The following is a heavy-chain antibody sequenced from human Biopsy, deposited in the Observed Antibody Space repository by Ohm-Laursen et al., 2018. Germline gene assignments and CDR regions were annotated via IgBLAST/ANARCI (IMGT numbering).Heavy chain of an antibody. CDR3: TRGGYYYDSLAYYYWFDP. CDR1: GYTFTGYH. V-gene: IGHV1-2*02. Sequence: ASVKVSCKASGYTFTGYHLHWVRQAPGQGLEWMGWINATTGDTNYAQKFQGRVTMTRDTSISTAYVDLSSLRSDDTAVYYCTRGGYYYDSLAYYYWFDPWGQGTLVTVSS. D-gene: IGHD3-22*01. CDR2: INATTGDT. J-gene: IGHJ5*02.